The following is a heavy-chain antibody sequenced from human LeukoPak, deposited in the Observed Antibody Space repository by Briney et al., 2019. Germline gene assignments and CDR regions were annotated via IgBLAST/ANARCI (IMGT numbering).Heavy chain of an antibody. CDR2: IKQDGSEK. J-gene: IGHJ4*02. V-gene: IGHV3-7*01. CDR1: GFTFSSYW. D-gene: IGHD3-10*01. Sequence: GGSLRLSCAASGFTFSSYWMCWVRQAPGKGLEWVANIKQDGSEKYYVDSVKGRVTISRDNAKNSLYLQMNSLRAEDTAVYHCARILWFGELYLYYFDYWGQGTLVTVSS. CDR3: ARILWFGELYLYYFDY.